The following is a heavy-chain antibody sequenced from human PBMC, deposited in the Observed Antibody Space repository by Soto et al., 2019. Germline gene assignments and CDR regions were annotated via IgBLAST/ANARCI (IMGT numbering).Heavy chain of an antibody. D-gene: IGHD2-8*01. V-gene: IGHV4-34*01. CDR1: GGSFSGYY. J-gene: IGHJ6*02. CDR2: INHSGST. CDR3: ARDGGFCTNGVCPVYYYYGMDV. Sequence: PSETLSLTCAVYGGSFSGYYWSWIRQPPGKGLEWIGEINHSGSTNYNPSLKSRVTISVDTSKNQYSLKLSSVTAADTAVYYCARDGGFCTNGVCPVYYYYGMDVWGQGTTVTVSS.